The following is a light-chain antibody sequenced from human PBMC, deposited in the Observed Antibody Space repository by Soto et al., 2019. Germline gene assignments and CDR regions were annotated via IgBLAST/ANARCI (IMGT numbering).Light chain of an antibody. V-gene: IGLV2-11*01. CDR3: CSYAGSYTLAI. CDR2: DVS. J-gene: IGLJ2*01. CDR1: SNDVGGRNL. Sequence: QSALTQPRSVSGSPGQSVTISCTGTSNDVGGRNLVSWYQLHPGKAPRVIIYDVSTRPSGVPDRFSGSKSGNTASLTISGLQAEDEADYYCCSYAGSYTLAIFGGGTKLTVL.